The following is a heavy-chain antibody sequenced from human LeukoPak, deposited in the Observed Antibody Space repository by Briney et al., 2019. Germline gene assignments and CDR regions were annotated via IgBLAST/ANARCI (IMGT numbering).Heavy chain of an antibody. CDR1: GFSISSSYS. J-gene: IGHJ4*02. CDR2: MSHSGNT. D-gene: IGHD3-10*01. CDR3: ARAGFGEINY. Sequence: SETLSLTCTVSGFSISSSYSWGWIRQTPGKGLEWIGSMSHSGNTYYNPSLKSRVTLSIHASKNQLSLKLNSVTAADTAVYYCARAGFGEINYWGQGTLVTVSS. V-gene: IGHV4-38-2*02.